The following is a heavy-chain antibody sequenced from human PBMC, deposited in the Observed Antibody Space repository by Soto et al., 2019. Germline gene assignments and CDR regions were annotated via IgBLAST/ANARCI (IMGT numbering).Heavy chain of an antibody. CDR2: IYYSGST. J-gene: IGHJ3*02. D-gene: IGHD3-22*01. Sequence: QLQLQESGPGLVKPSETLSLTCTVSGGSISSSSYYWGWIRQPPGKGLEWIGSIYYSGSTYYNPSLKSRVTISVDTSKNQFSLKLSSVTVADTAVYYCATIIVVITNAFDIWGQGTMVTVSS. V-gene: IGHV4-39*01. CDR1: GGSISSSSYY. CDR3: ATIIVVITNAFDI.